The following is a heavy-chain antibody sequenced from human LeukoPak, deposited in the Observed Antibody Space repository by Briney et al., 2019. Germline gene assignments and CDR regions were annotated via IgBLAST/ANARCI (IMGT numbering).Heavy chain of an antibody. CDR3: AKAYKITIFGVAPPDY. J-gene: IGHJ4*02. V-gene: IGHV3-21*01. D-gene: IGHD3-3*01. Sequence: GSLRLSCAASGFTFSTCSMNWVRQAPGRGLEWVSSISSGSSTIYYADSVKGRFTISRDNAKNSLFLQMNSLRAEDTAIYYCAKAYKITIFGVAPPDYWGQGTLDTVSS. CDR2: ISSGSSTI. CDR1: GFTFSTCS.